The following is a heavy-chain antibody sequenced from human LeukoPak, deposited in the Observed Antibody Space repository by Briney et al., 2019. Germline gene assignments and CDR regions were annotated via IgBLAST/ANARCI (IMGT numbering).Heavy chain of an antibody. CDR3: ARDISSSSGEDAFDI. Sequence: PSETLSLTCTVSGGSISSYYWSWLRQPPGKGLEWIGYIYYSGSTNYNPSLKSRVTISVDASKNLFSLKLSSVTAADTAVYYCARDISSSSGEDAFDIWGQGTMVTVSS. V-gene: IGHV4-59*01. CDR1: GGSISSYY. CDR2: IYYSGST. D-gene: IGHD6-6*01. J-gene: IGHJ3*02.